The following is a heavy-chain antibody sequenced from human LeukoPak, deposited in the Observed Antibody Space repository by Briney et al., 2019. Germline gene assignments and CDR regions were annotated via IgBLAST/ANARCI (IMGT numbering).Heavy chain of an antibody. CDR3: ARASRNYYDSSGPYFDH. CDR1: GGSISSYY. D-gene: IGHD3-22*01. Sequence: SETLSLTCTVSGGSISSYYWSWIRQPPGKGLEWIGYIYYSGSTNYNPSLKSRVTISVDTSKNQYSLKLSSVTAADTAGYYCARASRNYYDSSGPYFDHWGQGTLVTVSS. J-gene: IGHJ4*02. CDR2: IYYSGST. V-gene: IGHV4-59*01.